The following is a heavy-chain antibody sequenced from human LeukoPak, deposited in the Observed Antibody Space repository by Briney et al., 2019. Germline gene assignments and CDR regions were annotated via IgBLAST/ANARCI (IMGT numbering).Heavy chain of an antibody. Sequence: ASVKVSCKASGYSFISNHIYWVRQAPGQGLAVMGWIMPDISESRSAQNFQGRVTMTWDTSITSAYMELSSLTSDDTAVYFCAREAGVKGLDVWGQGTMVTVSS. CDR2: IMPDISES. V-gene: IGHV1-2*02. J-gene: IGHJ3*01. CDR3: AREAGVKGLDV. CDR1: GYSFISNH.